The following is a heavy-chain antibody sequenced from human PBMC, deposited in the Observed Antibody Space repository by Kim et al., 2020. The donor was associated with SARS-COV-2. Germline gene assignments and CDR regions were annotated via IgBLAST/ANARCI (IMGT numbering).Heavy chain of an antibody. D-gene: IGHD6-13*01. CDR3: ARDGIAALNWFDP. J-gene: IGHJ5*02. Sequence: YHPSLKSRVTISVDTSKNQFSLKLSSVTAADTAVYYCARDGIAALNWFDPWGQGTLVTVSS. V-gene: IGHV4-39*07.